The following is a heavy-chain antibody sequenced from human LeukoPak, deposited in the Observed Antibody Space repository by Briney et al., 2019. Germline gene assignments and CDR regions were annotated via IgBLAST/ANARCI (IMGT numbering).Heavy chain of an antibody. D-gene: IGHD7-27*01. J-gene: IGHJ4*02. CDR1: GFTFSSYA. V-gene: IGHV3-30*04. Sequence: GRSLRLSCAVSGFTFSSYAMHWVRQAPGKGLEWVAVISYDGSNKYYADSVKGRFTISRDNSKNTLYLQMNSLRAEDTAVYCCAKPLAGVSSDYFDYWGQGTLVTVSS. CDR2: ISYDGSNK. CDR3: AKPLAGVSSDYFDY.